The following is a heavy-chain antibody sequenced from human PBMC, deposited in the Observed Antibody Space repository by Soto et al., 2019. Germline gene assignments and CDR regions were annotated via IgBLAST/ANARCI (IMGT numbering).Heavy chain of an antibody. V-gene: IGHV3-53*01. Sequence: PGGSLRLSCAASGFTVSTKYMNWVRQAPGKGLEWVSVISSGGNTHYADSVKGRFTISRDTSENTVYLQMNSLRAEDTALYYCARGGYSSGGNCFGSFDFWGQGTLVTVSS. CDR2: ISSGGNT. CDR1: GFTVSTKY. J-gene: IGHJ4*02. D-gene: IGHD2-15*01. CDR3: ARGGYSSGGNCFGSFDF.